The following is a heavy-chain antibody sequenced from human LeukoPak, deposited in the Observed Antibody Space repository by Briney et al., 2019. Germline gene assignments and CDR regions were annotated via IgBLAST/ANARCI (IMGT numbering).Heavy chain of an antibody. D-gene: IGHD3-22*01. CDR3: AKDRPVYSYGSSAYHYDVFDI. CDR1: GFTFNNYD. CDR2: ISASSGST. Sequence: GGTLRLSCAVSGFTFNNYDMSWVRQAPGKGLEWVSGISASSGSTYYADSVRGRFTISKDNSKNTLFLQMNSLRAEDTALYYCAKDRPVYSYGSSAYHYDVFDIWGQGTMVTVSS. J-gene: IGHJ3*02. V-gene: IGHV3-23*01.